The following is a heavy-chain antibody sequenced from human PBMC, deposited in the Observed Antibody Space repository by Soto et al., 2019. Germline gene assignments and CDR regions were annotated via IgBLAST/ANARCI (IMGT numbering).Heavy chain of an antibody. CDR3: ARGRYGDY. CDR1: GYTFTSYG. Sequence: QVHLVQSGAEVKKPGASVKVSCKASGYTFTSYGITWVRQAPGQGLEWMGSISGHNGNTDYAQKLQVRVIVTRDTSTSTAYMELRSLIYDDTAVYYCARGRYGDYWGQGALVTVSS. D-gene: IGHD1-1*01. J-gene: IGHJ4*02. V-gene: IGHV1-18*01. CDR2: ISGHNGNT.